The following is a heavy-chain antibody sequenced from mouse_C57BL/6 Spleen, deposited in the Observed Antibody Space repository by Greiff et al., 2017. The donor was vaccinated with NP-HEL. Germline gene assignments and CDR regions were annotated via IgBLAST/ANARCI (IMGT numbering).Heavy chain of an antibody. V-gene: IGHV1-9*01. Sequence: VQLQQSGAELMKPGASVKLSCKATGYTFTGYWIEWVKQRPGHGLEWIGEILPGSGSTNYPSQFKGKATFTADTSSNTAYMQLSSLTTEDSAIYYCARLRDYYYGSSLFDYWGQGTTLTVSS. CDR1: GYTFTGYW. D-gene: IGHD1-1*01. CDR3: ARLRDYYYGSSLFDY. J-gene: IGHJ2*01. CDR2: ILPGSGST.